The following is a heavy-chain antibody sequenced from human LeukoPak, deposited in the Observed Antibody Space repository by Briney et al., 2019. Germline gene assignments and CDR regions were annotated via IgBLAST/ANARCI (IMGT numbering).Heavy chain of an antibody. Sequence: NTSETLSLTCTGSGGSISSSSYYWSWIRQPPGKGLEWIGYIYYSGSTNYNPSLKSEITISLDTSKNQFSLKLSSVTAADTAVYYCARYSNSWFDYWGQGTLVTVSS. J-gene: IGHJ4*02. CDR1: GGSISSSSYY. CDR2: IYYSGST. V-gene: IGHV4-61*01. CDR3: ARYSNSWFDY. D-gene: IGHD6-13*01.